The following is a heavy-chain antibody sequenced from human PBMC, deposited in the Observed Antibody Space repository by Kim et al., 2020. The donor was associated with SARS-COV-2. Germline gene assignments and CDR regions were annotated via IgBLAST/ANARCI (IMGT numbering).Heavy chain of an antibody. CDR1: GFTFGDYA. Sequence: GGSLRLSCTASGFTFGDYAMSWVRQAPGKGLEWVGFIRSKAYGGTTEYAAYVKGTFTISRADSKSIAYLQMNSLKTEDTAVYYCTSNDFWSGDYFDYWG. CDR3: TSNDFWSGDYFDY. J-gene: IGHJ4*01. V-gene: IGHV3-49*04. CDR2: IRSKAYGGTT. D-gene: IGHD3-3*01.